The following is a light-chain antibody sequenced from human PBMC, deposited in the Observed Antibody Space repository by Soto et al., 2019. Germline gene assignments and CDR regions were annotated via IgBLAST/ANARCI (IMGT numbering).Light chain of an antibody. J-gene: IGKJ5*01. CDR3: QQYGSSSIT. Sequence: EVVLTQSPAALYLSPGERATLSCRASQSVSRNLAWYQQKPGQAPRLLIYRASTRAAGIPARFSGSGSGTDFSLSISSLQPEDFAVYYCQQYGSSSITFGQGTRLEIK. CDR2: RAS. V-gene: IGKV3-11*01. CDR1: QSVSRN.